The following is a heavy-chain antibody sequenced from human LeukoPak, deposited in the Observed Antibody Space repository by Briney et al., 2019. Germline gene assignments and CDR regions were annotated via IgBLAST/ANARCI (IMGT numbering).Heavy chain of an antibody. D-gene: IGHD2-15*01. V-gene: IGHV3-20*04. Sequence: GGSLRLSCAASGFTFDDYGMSWVRQAPGKGLEWVSGINWSGGSTGYADSVKGRFTISRDNAKNSLYLQMNSLRAEDTAVYYCARDLGYCSGGSCSGWFDPWGQGTLVTVSS. CDR1: GFTFDDYG. CDR2: INWSGGST. J-gene: IGHJ5*02. CDR3: ARDLGYCSGGSCSGWFDP.